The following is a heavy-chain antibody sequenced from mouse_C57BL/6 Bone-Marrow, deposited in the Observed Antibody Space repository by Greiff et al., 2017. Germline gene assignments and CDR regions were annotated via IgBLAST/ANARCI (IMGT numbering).Heavy chain of an antibody. D-gene: IGHD1-1*01. CDR1: GYTFTSYW. CDR3: ARSTVVATSEYFDY. CDR2: IHPNSGST. J-gene: IGHJ2*01. Sequence: VQLQQPGAELVKPGASVKLSCKASGYTFTSYWMHWVKQRPGQGLEWIGMIHPNSGSTNYNEKFKSKATLTVDKSSSTAYMQLSSLTSEDSAVYYCARSTVVATSEYFDYWGQGTTLTVSS. V-gene: IGHV1-64*01.